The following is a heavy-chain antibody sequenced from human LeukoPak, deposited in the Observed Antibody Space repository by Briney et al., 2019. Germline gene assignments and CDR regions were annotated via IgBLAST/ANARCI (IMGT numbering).Heavy chain of an antibody. V-gene: IGHV1-2*02. CDR3: ARLSQLLWFGEPTAYYFDY. CDR2: INPNSGGT. Sequence: GASVKVSCKASGYTFTGYYMHWVRQAPGQGLEWMGWINPNSGGTNYAQKFQGRVTMTRDTSISTAYMELSRLRSDDTAVYYCARLSQLLWFGEPTAYYFDYWGQGTLVTVSS. D-gene: IGHD3-10*01. J-gene: IGHJ4*02. CDR1: GYTFTGYY.